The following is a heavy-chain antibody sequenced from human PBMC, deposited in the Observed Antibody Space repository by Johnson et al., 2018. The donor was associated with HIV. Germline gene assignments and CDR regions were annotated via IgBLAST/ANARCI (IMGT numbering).Heavy chain of an antibody. Sequence: QVQLVESGGGVVQPGRSLRLSCAASGFTFSSYGMHWVRQAPGKGLEWVAFIRYDGSNKYYADSVKGRFTISRDNSKNTLYLQMNSLRAEDTAMYYGATNFILFGEFHCAFDIWGQGTMVTVS. J-gene: IGHJ3*02. D-gene: IGHD3-10*01. CDR2: IRYDGSNK. V-gene: IGHV3-30*02. CDR3: ATNFILFGEFHCAFDI. CDR1: GFTFSSYG.